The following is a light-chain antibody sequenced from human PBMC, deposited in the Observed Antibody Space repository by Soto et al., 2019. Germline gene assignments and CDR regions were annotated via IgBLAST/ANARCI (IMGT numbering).Light chain of an antibody. CDR1: SSNIGSNY. V-gene: IGLV1-47*01. CDR3: ATWDDSLSNYV. CDR2: RNN. Sequence: QSALTQPPSASGTTGQRVTISCSGSSSNIGSNYVYWYQHLTGTAPKLLIYRNNQRPSGVPDRFSGSKSGTSASLAISGLRSEDEADYYCATWDDSLSNYVFGTGTKVTVL. J-gene: IGLJ1*01.